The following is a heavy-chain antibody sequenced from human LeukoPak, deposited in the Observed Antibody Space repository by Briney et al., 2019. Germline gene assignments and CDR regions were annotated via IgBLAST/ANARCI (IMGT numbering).Heavy chain of an antibody. CDR3: TRVHYSGSGLSSYFDY. J-gene: IGHJ4*02. CDR2: IYYTGST. Sequence: SETLSLTCTVSGASISSYYWSWIRQSPGKGLEWIGYIYYTGSTNYNPSPKSRVTISVDTSKNQFSLNLRTVTSADTAVYYCTRVHYSGSGLSSYFDYWGQGTLVTVSS. V-gene: IGHV4-59*01. D-gene: IGHD3-10*01. CDR1: GASISSYY.